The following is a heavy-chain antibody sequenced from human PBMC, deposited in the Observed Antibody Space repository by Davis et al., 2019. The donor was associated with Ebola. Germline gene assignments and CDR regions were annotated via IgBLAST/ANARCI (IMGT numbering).Heavy chain of an antibody. CDR3: ARDRSRDGYNSSDY. CDR2: ISYDGSNK. V-gene: IGHV3-30*03. Sequence: GESLKISCAASGFTFSSYGMHWVRQAPGKGLEWVAVISYDGSNKYYADSVKGRFTISRDNSKNTLYLQMNSLRAEDTAVYYCARDRSRDGYNSSDYWGQGTLVTVSS. J-gene: IGHJ4*02. D-gene: IGHD5-24*01. CDR1: GFTFSSYG.